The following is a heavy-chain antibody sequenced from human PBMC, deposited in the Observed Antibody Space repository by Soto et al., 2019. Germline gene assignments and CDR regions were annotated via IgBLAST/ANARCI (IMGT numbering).Heavy chain of an antibody. CDR1: GGSISSGGYS. CDR2: IYHSGST. J-gene: IGHJ5*02. V-gene: IGHV4-30-2*01. D-gene: IGHD6-6*01. Sequence: QLQLQESGSGLVKPSQTLSLTCAVSGGSISSGGYSWSWIRQPPGKGLEWIGYIYHSGSTYYNPSLKSRVTISVDRSKNQFSLKLSSVTAADTAVYYCAREAKEYSSSSDWFDPWGQGTLVTVSS. CDR3: AREAKEYSSSSDWFDP.